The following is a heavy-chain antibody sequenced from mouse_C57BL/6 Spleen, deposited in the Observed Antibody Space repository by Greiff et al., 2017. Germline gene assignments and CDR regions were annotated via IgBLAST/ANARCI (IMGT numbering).Heavy chain of an antibody. Sequence: DVQLQESGGGLVKPGGSLKLSCAASGFTFSDYGMHWVRQAPEKGLEWVAYISSGSGTIYYADTVKGRFTISRDNAKNTVFLQMTSLRSEDTAMYYGARPPSVGYAMAYWGQGTSVTVSS. CDR3: ARPPSVGYAMAY. D-gene: IGHD3-1*01. J-gene: IGHJ4*01. CDR2: ISSGSGTI. V-gene: IGHV5-17*01. CDR1: GFTFSDYG.